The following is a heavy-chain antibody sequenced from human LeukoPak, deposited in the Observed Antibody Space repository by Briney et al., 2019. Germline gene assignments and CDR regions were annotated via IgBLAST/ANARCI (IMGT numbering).Heavy chain of an antibody. D-gene: IGHD3-22*01. CDR1: GGSFSGYY. CDR2: INHTGNT. Sequence: SETLSLTCAVFGGSFSGYYWTWIRQPPGKALEWIGEINHTGNTNYNPSLKSRLTISVDTSKNHSSLNLTSMTAADTALYFYARGYYDRSGYYYFDYWGQGTLVTVSS. V-gene: IGHV4-34*01. J-gene: IGHJ4*02. CDR3: ARGYYDRSGYYYFDY.